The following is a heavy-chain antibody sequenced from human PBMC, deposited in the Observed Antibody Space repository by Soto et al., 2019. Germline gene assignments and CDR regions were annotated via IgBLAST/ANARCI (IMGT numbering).Heavy chain of an antibody. CDR2: IYSGGST. Sequence: GGSLRLSCAASGFTVSSNYMSWVRQAPGKGLEWVSVIYSGGSTYYADSVKGRFTISRDNSKNTLYLQMNSLRAEDTAVYYCAILTGYCTNGVCYDWGQGTLVTVSS. J-gene: IGHJ4*02. CDR3: AILTGYCTNGVCYD. CDR1: GFTVSSNY. V-gene: IGHV3-66*01. D-gene: IGHD2-8*01.